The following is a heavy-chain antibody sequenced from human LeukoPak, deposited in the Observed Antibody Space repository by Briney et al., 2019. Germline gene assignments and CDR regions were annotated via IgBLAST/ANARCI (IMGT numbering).Heavy chain of an antibody. CDR2: IYTSGSP. CDR1: GGSISGYF. D-gene: IGHD1-26*01. CDR3: ARCRRGSCDNFDY. Sequence: PSETLSLTCTVSGGSISGYFWSWIRQPAGKGLEWIGRIYTSGSPNYNPSLNSRVTMSADTSKNHFSLKLSSVTAADTAVYYCARCRRGSCDNFDYWGQGTLVTVSS. V-gene: IGHV4-4*07. J-gene: IGHJ4*02.